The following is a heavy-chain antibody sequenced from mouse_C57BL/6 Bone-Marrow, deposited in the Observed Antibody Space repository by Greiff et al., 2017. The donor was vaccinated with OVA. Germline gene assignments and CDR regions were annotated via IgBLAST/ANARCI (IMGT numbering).Heavy chain of an antibody. CDR2: ITHSGET. D-gene: IGHD1-1*01. Sequence: VQLQESGPGLVKPSQSLFLTCSITGFPITSGYYWIWIRQSPGKPLEWMGYITHSGETFYNPSLQSPISITRETSKNQFFLQLNSVTTEDTAMYYCAGDPYYYGSSPPLAYWGQGTLVTVSA. CDR3: AGDPYYYGSSPPLAY. V-gene: IGHV12-3*01. J-gene: IGHJ3*01. CDR1: GFPITSGYY.